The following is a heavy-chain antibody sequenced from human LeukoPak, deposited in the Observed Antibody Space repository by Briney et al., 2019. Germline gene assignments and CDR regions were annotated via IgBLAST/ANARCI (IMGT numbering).Heavy chain of an antibody. J-gene: IGHJ3*02. CDR3: ASIPSEYSSSFRYLDAFDI. CDR1: GFTFSSYG. Sequence: GGSLRLSCAASGFTFSSYGMHWVRQAPGKGLEWVAIISYDGSNKYYADSVKGRFTISRDNSKNTLYLQMNSLRAEDTAVYYCASIPSEYSSSFRYLDAFDIWGQGTMVTVSS. D-gene: IGHD6-6*01. CDR2: ISYDGSNK. V-gene: IGHV3-30*03.